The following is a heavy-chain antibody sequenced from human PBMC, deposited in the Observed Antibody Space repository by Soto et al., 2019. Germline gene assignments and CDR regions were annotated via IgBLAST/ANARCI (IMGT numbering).Heavy chain of an antibody. CDR2: IYYSGST. J-gene: IGHJ3*02. Sequence: SETLSLTCTVSGGSISSGGYYWSWIRQHPGKGLEWIGYIYYSGSTYYNPSLKSRVTISVDTSKNQFSLKLSSVTAADTAVYYCARDYFRSRAAFDIWGQGTMVTVSS. CDR3: ARDYFRSRAAFDI. D-gene: IGHD3-10*01. V-gene: IGHV4-31*03. CDR1: GGSISSGGYY.